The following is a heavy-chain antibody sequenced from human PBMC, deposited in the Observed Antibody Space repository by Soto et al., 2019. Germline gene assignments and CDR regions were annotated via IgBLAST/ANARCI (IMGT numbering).Heavy chain of an antibody. Sequence: PSETLSLTCAVYGGSFSGYYWTWIRQPPGTGLEWIGEINHSGSTNYNPSLKSRVTISVDTSKNQFSLKLSSVTAADTAVYYCARHSPDFDWLSQFDYWGQGTLVTVSS. V-gene: IGHV4-34*01. D-gene: IGHD3-9*01. CDR1: GGSFSGYY. CDR2: INHSGST. J-gene: IGHJ4*02. CDR3: ARHSPDFDWLSQFDY.